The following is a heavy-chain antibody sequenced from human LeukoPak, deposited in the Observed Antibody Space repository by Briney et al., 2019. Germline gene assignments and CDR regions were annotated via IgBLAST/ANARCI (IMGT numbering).Heavy chain of an antibody. Sequence: SETLSLTCTVSGGSISSYYWSWIRQPPGKGLEWIGYIYYSGSTNYNPSLKSRVTISVDTSKNQFSLKLSSVTAADTAVYYCARSHILRYFDWGTNWFDPWGQGTLVTVSS. CDR1: GGSISSYY. D-gene: IGHD3-9*01. CDR2: IYYSGST. J-gene: IGHJ5*02. CDR3: ARSHILRYFDWGTNWFDP. V-gene: IGHV4-59*01.